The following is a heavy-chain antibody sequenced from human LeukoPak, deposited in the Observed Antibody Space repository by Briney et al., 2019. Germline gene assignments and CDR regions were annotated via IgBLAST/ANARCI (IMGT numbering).Heavy chain of an antibody. CDR3: ARVGEGSYYGENWFDP. V-gene: IGHV1-18*01. D-gene: IGHD1-26*01. Sequence: GASVKVSCKASGYTSTSYGISWVRQAPGQGLEWMGWISAYNGNTNYAQKLQGRVTMTTDTSTSTAYMELRSLRSDDTAVYYCARVGEGSYYGENWFDPWGQGTLVTVSS. CDR2: ISAYNGNT. CDR1: GYTSTSYG. J-gene: IGHJ5*02.